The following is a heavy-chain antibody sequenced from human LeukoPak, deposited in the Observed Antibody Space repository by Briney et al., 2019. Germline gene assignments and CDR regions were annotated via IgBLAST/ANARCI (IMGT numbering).Heavy chain of an antibody. D-gene: IGHD3-10*01. CDR3: ARREDGSGTEDY. CDR1: GGSISSSSYY. J-gene: IGHJ4*02. Sequence: SETLSLTCTVSGGSISSSSYYWGWIRQPPGKGLEWIGSIYYSGSTYYNPSLKSPVTISVDTSKNQFSLKLSSVTAADTAVYYCARREDGSGTEDYWGQGTLVTVSS. V-gene: IGHV4-39*01. CDR2: IYYSGST.